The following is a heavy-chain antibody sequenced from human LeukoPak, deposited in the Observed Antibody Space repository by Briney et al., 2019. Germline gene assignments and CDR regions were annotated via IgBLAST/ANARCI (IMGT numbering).Heavy chain of an antibody. CDR2: IYPNGDE. CDR1: GFTVSSNY. CDR3: ASAYYGDYGGY. J-gene: IGHJ4*02. Sequence: GGSLRLSCAASGFTVSSNYMSWVCQARGKGLECVTVIYPNGDENYARFLKGRFTISRDTSKNTMYLQMSSLSAEDTAVYYCASAYYGDYGGYWGQGTLVTVSS. V-gene: IGHV3-66*01. D-gene: IGHD4-17*01.